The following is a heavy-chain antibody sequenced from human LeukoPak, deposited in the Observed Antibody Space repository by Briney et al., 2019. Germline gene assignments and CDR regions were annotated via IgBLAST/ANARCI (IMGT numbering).Heavy chain of an antibody. D-gene: IGHD5-18*01. V-gene: IGHV3-73*01. CDR2: IRSTANSYAT. CDR3: AKDPRDHSYGWSWRYFDY. CDR1: GFTFSGSA. Sequence: GGSLRLSCAASGFTFSGSAMNWVRQASGKGLEWVGHIRSTANSYATAYAASVKGRFTISRDDSKNTAYLQMNSLRAEDTAVYYCAKDPRDHSYGWSWRYFDYWGQGTLVTVSS. J-gene: IGHJ4*02.